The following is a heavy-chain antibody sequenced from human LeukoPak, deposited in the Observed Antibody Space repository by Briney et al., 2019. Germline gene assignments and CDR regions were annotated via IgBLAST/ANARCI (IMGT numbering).Heavy chain of an antibody. J-gene: IGHJ5*02. Sequence: SETLSLTCAVYGGSFSGYYWSWIRQPPGKGLEWIGEINHSGSTNYNPSLKSRVTISVDTSKNQFSLKLSSVTAADTAVYYCARGLLWSLYNWFDPWGQGTLVTVSS. CDR2: INHSGST. CDR3: ARGLLWSLYNWFDP. D-gene: IGHD2-2*01. CDR1: GGSFSGYY. V-gene: IGHV4-34*01.